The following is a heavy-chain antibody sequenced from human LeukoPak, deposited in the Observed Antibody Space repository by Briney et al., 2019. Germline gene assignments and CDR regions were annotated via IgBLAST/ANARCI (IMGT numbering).Heavy chain of an antibody. CDR2: IYYSGST. Sequence: SETLSLTCTVSGGSISSYYWSWIRQPPGKGLEWIGYIYYSGSTNYNPSLKSRVTISVDTSKNQFSLKLSSVTAADTAVYYCARESKGYCSSTSCYTGAFDIWGQGTMVTVSS. V-gene: IGHV4-59*01. J-gene: IGHJ3*02. CDR1: GGSISSYY. CDR3: ARESKGYCSSTSCYTGAFDI. D-gene: IGHD2-2*02.